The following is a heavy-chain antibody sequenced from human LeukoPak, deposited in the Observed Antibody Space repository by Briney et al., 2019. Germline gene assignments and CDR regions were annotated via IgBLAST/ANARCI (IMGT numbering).Heavy chain of an antibody. V-gene: IGHV1-18*01. Sequence: GASVKVSCKASGYTFTSYGISWVRQAPGQGLEWMGWISTYNGNINYAQKFQGSVTMTIDTITTTAYMELRSLRSDDTAVYYCARDRGYYDSSGLYYFDSWGQGTLVIVSS. CDR3: ARDRGYYDSSGLYYFDS. CDR2: ISTYNGNI. CDR1: GYTFTSYG. D-gene: IGHD3-22*01. J-gene: IGHJ4*02.